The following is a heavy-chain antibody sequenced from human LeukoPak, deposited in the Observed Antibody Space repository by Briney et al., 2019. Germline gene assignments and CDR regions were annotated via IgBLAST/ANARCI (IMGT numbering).Heavy chain of an antibody. CDR2: IRSKAYGATT. D-gene: IGHD2-21*02. Sequence: GGSLRLSCAASGFTFSTYWMSWVRQAPGKGLEWVGFIRSKAYGATTEYAASVKGRFTISRDDSKSIAYLQMNSLKTEDTAVYYCARVGRHIVVVTTGAFDYWGQGTLVTVSS. V-gene: IGHV3-49*04. J-gene: IGHJ4*02. CDR1: GFTFSTYW. CDR3: ARVGRHIVVVTTGAFDY.